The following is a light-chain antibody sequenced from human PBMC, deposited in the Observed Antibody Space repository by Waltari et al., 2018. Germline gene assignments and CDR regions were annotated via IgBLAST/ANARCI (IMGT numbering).Light chain of an antibody. CDR1: QAIVTN. V-gene: IGKV3-15*01. Sequence: EIVMTQSPDTLSVSPGERATLACRASQAIVTNLAWYEQKPGQTPRLLIYAASSRATGIPARFSGSGSGTEFTLTISSLQSEDFAVYYCQHDNNFPPAFGQGTKVEIK. J-gene: IGKJ1*01. CDR3: QHDNNFPPA. CDR2: AAS.